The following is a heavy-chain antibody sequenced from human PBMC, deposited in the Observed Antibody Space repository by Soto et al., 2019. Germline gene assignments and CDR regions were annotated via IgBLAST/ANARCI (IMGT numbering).Heavy chain of an antibody. CDR1: GYTFTGYY. D-gene: IGHD5-12*01. CDR3: ARGGESGYDYYYYGMDV. J-gene: IGHJ6*02. V-gene: IGHV1-2*04. CDR2: INPNSGGT. Sequence: ASVKVSCKASGYTFTGYYMHWVRQAPGQGLEWMGWINPNSGGTNYAQKFQGWVTMTRDTSISTAYMELSRLRSDDTAVYYCARGGESGYDYYYYGMDVWGQGTTVTVSS.